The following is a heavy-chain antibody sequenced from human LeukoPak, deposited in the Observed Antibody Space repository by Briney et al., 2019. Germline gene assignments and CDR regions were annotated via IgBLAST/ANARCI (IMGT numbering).Heavy chain of an antibody. D-gene: IGHD2-2*01. CDR1: GFTFSNYA. J-gene: IGHJ4*02. Sequence: GGSLRLSCAASGFTFSNYAMSWVRRAPGKGLEWVSSISGKDDSTYYADSVKGRFTISRDNSKNTLYVQMNSLRAEDTAIYYCAKAQTYSSTSSHYYWGQGTLVTVSS. CDR3: AKAQTYSSTSSHYY. V-gene: IGHV3-23*01. CDR2: ISGKDDST.